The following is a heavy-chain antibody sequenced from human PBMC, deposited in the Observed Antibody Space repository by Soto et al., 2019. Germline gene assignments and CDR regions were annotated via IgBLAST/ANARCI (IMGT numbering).Heavy chain of an antibody. CDR1: GGTFSSYA. CDR3: ARSATRVLKGARYYYYGMDV. D-gene: IGHD3-3*01. Sequence: VQLVQSGAEVKKPGSSVKVSCKASGGTFSSYAISWVRQAPGQGLEWMGGFIPIFGTANYAQKFQGRVTVTENKSTSTAYMELSSLRSEDTAVYYCARSATRVLKGARYYYYGMDVWGQGTTVTVSS. V-gene: IGHV1-69*06. CDR2: FIPIFGTA. J-gene: IGHJ6*01.